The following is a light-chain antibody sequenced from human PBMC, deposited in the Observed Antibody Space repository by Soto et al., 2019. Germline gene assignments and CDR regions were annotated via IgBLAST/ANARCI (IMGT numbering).Light chain of an antibody. CDR2: DVT. CDR3: SSYTRSSTYV. Sequence: QAVVTQPASVSGSPGQSIAISCTGTSSDVGGDYNFVSWYQQHPGKVPKLIIYDVTNRPSGVSNRFSGSKSGNTASLTITGLQAEDEADYYCSSYTRSSTYVFGTGTKVTVL. V-gene: IGLV2-14*01. CDR1: SSDVGGDYNF. J-gene: IGLJ1*01.